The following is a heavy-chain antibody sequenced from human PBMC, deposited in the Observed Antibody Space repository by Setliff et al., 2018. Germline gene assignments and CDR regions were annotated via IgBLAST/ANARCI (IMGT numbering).Heavy chain of an antibody. D-gene: IGHD1-26*01. CDR2: IYHSGST. CDR3: ARTSRGPREPIGWFDP. CDR1: GYPISSGYY. J-gene: IGHJ5*02. Sequence: SETLSLTCAVSGYPISSGYYWGWIRQPPGKGLEWIGSIYHSGSTYYNPSLKSRVTISVDTSKNQFSLKLSSVTAADTAVYYCARTSRGPREPIGWFDPWGQGTLVTVSS. V-gene: IGHV4-38-2*01.